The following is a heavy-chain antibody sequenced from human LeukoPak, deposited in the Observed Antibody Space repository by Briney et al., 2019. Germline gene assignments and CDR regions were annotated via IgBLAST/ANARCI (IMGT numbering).Heavy chain of an antibody. D-gene: IGHD2-2*01. J-gene: IGHJ5*02. CDR2: IYYSGST. CDR1: GGSISSGDYY. V-gene: IGHV4-30-4*08. CDR3: AREFVVVPAAMGSGWFDP. Sequence: SETLSLTCTVSGGSISSGDYYWSWIRQPPGKGLEWIGYIYYSGSTYYNPSLKSRVTISVDTSKNQFSLKLSSVTAADTAVYYCAREFVVVPAAMGSGWFDPWGQGTLVTVSS.